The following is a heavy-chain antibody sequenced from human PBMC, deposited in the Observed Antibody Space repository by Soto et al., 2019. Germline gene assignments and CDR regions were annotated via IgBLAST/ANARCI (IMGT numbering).Heavy chain of an antibody. CDR2: IIPIFGTA. D-gene: IGHD4-4*01. CDR1: GGTFSSYA. CDR3: ASGVPAVRRTTVTTHYYYYYGMDV. Sequence: GASVKVSCKASGGTFSSYAISWVRQAPGQGLEWMGGIIPIFGTANYAQKFQGRVTITADESTSTAYMELSSLRSEDAAVYYCASGVPAVRRTTVTTHYYYYYGMDVWGQGTTVTVSS. V-gene: IGHV1-69*13. J-gene: IGHJ6*02.